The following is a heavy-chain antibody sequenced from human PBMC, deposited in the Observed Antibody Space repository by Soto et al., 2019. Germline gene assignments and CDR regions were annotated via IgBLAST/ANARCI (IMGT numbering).Heavy chain of an antibody. CDR1: VGSFSGYY. V-gene: IGHV4-34*01. D-gene: IGHD3-3*01. CDR2: INHSGST. J-gene: IGHJ4*02. Sequence: SETLSLTCAVYVGSFSGYYWSWIRQPPGKGLEWIGEINHSGSTKYNPSLKSRLTISVDTSKNQFSLNLTSVTAADTAVYYCARGQDFWSAYPFDYWGQGTLVTVSS. CDR3: ARGQDFWSAYPFDY.